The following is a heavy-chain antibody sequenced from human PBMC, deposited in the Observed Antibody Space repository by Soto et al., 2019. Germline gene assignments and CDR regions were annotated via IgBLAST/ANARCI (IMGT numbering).Heavy chain of an antibody. CDR2: ISYDGSKK. V-gene: IGHV3-30-3*01. J-gene: IGHJ4*02. CDR1: GFPFRRYA. CDR3: ERDHWVGWALIEWSYFDY. Sequence: QVQLVESGGGVVQPGRSLRLSCAASGFPFRRYAMHWVRQAPGKGLEWEAGISYDGSKKYYADSVKGRFTISRDNSKNTLYLQMNSLRAEATAVYYGERDHWVGWALIEWSYFDYWGQGTLVTVSS. D-gene: IGHD1-26*01.